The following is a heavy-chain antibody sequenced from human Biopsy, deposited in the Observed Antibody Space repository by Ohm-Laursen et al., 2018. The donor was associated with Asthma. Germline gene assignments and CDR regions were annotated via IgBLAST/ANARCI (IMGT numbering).Heavy chain of an antibody. CDR3: ARGYSGTDRIVYYYSGMEV. Sequence: SVKVSCKASGDSLGSFINYAISWVRQAPRQGLEWMGGLIPVLGTADYAPMFEGRVTITADEWTSTAYLELTSLRFEDTAVYYCARGYSGTDRIVYYYSGMEVWGQGTTVTVSS. D-gene: IGHD5-12*01. CDR2: LIPVLGTA. J-gene: IGHJ6*02. V-gene: IGHV1-69*13. CDR1: GDSLGSFINYA.